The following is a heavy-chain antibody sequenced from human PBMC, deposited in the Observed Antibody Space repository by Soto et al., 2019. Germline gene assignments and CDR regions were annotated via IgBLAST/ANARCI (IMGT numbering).Heavy chain of an antibody. CDR3: ARWIAAAGTNYYYGMDV. CDR1: GGSISSSNW. V-gene: IGHV4-4*02. D-gene: IGHD6-13*01. CDR2: IYHSGST. J-gene: IGHJ6*02. Sequence: SETLSLTCALSGGSISSSNWWSWVRQPPGKGLEWIGEIYHSGSTNYNPSLKSRVTISVDKSKNQFSLKLSSVTAADTAVYYCARWIAAAGTNYYYGMDVWGQGTTVTVSS.